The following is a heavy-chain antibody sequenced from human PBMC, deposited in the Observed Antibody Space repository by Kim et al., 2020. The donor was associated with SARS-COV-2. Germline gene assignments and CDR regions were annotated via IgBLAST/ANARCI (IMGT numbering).Heavy chain of an antibody. J-gene: IGHJ6*02. Sequence: GGSLRLSCAASGFTFSSYSMNWVRQAPGKGLEWVSSISSSSSYIYYADSVKGRFTISRDNAKNSLYLQMNSLRAEDTAVYYCARDFELTGLMDYYYGMDVWGQGTTVTVSS. CDR1: GFTFSSYS. CDR2: ISSSSSYI. CDR3: ARDFELTGLMDYYYGMDV. D-gene: IGHD3-9*01. V-gene: IGHV3-21*01.